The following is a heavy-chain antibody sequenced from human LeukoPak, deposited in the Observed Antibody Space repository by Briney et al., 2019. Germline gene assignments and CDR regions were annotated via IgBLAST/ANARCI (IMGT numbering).Heavy chain of an antibody. CDR3: ARSGGYSGYAAY. Sequence: SETLSLTCTVSGGSISSYYWSWIRQPPGKGLEWIGYIYYSGSTNYNPSLKSRVTISVDTSKNQFSLKLSSVTAADTAVYYCARSGGYSGYAAYWGQGTLVTVSS. D-gene: IGHD5-12*01. CDR2: IYYSGST. CDR1: GGSISSYY. V-gene: IGHV4-59*01. J-gene: IGHJ4*02.